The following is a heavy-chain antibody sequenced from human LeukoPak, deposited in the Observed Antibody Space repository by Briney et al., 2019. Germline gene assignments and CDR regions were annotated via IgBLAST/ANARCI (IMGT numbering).Heavy chain of an antibody. V-gene: IGHV1-18*01. CDR1: GYTFTSYG. D-gene: IGHD3-9*01. J-gene: IGHJ6*02. Sequence: ASVKVSCKASGYTFTSYGISWVRQAPGQGLEWMGWISAYNGNTNYAQKLQGRVTMTTDTSTSTAYMELRSLRSDDTAVYYCARDIRYYDILTGYYPPAYYYGMDVWGQGTTVTVSS. CDR2: ISAYNGNT. CDR3: ARDIRYYDILTGYYPPAYYYGMDV.